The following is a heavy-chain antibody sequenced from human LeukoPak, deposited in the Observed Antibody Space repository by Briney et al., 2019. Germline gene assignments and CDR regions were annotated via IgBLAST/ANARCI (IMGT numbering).Heavy chain of an antibody. CDR1: GGSFSGYY. CDR3: ARHTVVVPAAIHHFDY. CDR2: INHSGST. D-gene: IGHD2-2*02. Sequence: KPSETLSLTCAVYGGSFSGYYWSWIRQPPGKGLEWIGEINHSGSTNYNPSLKSRVTISVDTSKNQFSLKLSSVTAADTAVYYCARHTVVVPAAIHHFDYWGQGTLVTVSS. V-gene: IGHV4-34*01. J-gene: IGHJ4*02.